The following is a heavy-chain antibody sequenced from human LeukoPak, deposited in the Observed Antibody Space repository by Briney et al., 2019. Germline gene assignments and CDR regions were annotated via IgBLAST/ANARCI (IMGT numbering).Heavy chain of an antibody. CDR1: GFTFSAYA. CDR2: IGSDNKP. Sequence: GGSLRLSCEASGFTFSAYAMTWVRQAPGKGLEWVSSIGSDNKPHYSESVKGRFAISRDNSKNILFLHLNSLRAEDTALYYCARDLHYYVAMGVWGQGTTVTVSS. V-gene: IGHV3-23*01. D-gene: IGHD3-10*02. CDR3: ARDLHYYVAMGV. J-gene: IGHJ6*02.